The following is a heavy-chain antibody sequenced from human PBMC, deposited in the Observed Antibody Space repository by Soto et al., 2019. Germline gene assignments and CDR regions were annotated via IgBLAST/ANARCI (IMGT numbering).Heavy chain of an antibody. V-gene: IGHV4-30-4*01. D-gene: IGHD6-13*01. CDR3: AGAFNRYSSPPGPLDY. CDR2: IYYSGNT. CDR1: GDSISSGDYY. J-gene: IGHJ4*02. Sequence: SETLSLTCTVSGDSISSGDYYWSWIRQPPGKGLEWIGCIYYSGNTYYNPSLKRRFSISVDTSKNQFSLQLSSVTVADTAVYSCAGAFNRYSSPPGPLDYWGLGTLVTVSS.